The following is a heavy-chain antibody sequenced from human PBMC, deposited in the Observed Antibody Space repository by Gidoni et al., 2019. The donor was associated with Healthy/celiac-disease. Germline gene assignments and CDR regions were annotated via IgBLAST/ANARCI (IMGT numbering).Heavy chain of an antibody. J-gene: IGHJ4*02. V-gene: IGHV1-46*03. CDR1: GYTFTSYY. D-gene: IGHD3-22*01. CDR3: ARVRGYYDSSGYSDY. Sequence: QVQLVQSGAEVKKPGASVKVSCKASGYTFTSYYMHWVRQAPGQGLEWMGIINPSGGSTSYAQKFQGRVTMTRDTSTSTVYMELSSLRSEDTAVYYCARVRGYYDSSGYSDYWGQGTLVTVSS. CDR2: INPSGGST.